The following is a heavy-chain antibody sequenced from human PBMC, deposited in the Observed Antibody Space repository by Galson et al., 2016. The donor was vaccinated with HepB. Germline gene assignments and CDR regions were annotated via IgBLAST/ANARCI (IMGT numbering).Heavy chain of an antibody. D-gene: IGHD3-3*01. Sequence: SVKVSCKASGGAFSRYSISWVRQAPGQGLEWVGRINPIFGIPSYAQRFQGRVTITADKSTSTAYMELRSLTSEDTAVYFCAREAPPNDFWSGSYLAGSPYYFDYWGQGTLVSVSS. CDR1: GGAFSRYS. V-gene: IGHV1-69*04. CDR2: INPIFGIP. CDR3: AREAPPNDFWSGSYLAGSPYYFDY. J-gene: IGHJ4*02.